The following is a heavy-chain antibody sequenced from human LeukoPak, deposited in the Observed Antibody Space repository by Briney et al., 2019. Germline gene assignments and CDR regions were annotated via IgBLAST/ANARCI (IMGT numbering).Heavy chain of an antibody. D-gene: IGHD6-19*01. Sequence: PGGSLRLSCAASGFTVSSTYMNWVRQAPGKGLEWVSYISYSSSTIYYADSVKGRFTISRDNAKNSLYLQMNSLRDEDTAVYYCARDERAGSGWYFVYWGQGTLVT. CDR3: ARDERAGSGWYFVY. CDR1: GFTVSSTY. CDR2: ISYSSSTI. V-gene: IGHV3-48*02. J-gene: IGHJ4*02.